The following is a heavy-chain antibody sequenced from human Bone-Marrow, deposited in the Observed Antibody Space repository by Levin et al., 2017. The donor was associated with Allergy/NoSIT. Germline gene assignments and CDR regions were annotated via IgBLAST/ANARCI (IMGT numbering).Heavy chain of an antibody. CDR1: GVSISTYY. CDR3: ARHDLRGGALDM. V-gene: IGHV4-59*08. Sequence: RSQTLSLTCTVSGVSISTYYWSWVRQPPEKGLEWIVYTRYSGSTSYNPSLKGRIITSVDTSKNQFSLILSSVTAADTALYYCARHDLRGGALDMWGQGTMVTVSS. D-gene: IGHD3-10*01. J-gene: IGHJ3*02. CDR2: TRYSGST.